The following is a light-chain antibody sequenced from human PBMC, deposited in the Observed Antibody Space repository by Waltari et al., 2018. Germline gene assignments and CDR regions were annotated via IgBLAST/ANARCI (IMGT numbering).Light chain of an antibody. CDR1: RSVSSF. Sequence: EIVLTQSPATLSLSPGERATLSSRASRSVSSFLAWYQQKPGQAPRLLIYDASNRATDIPARFSGSGSGTDFTLTISSLEPEDFAVYYCQQRSSLPLTFGGGTKVEI. J-gene: IGKJ4*01. V-gene: IGKV3-11*01. CDR3: QQRSSLPLT. CDR2: DAS.